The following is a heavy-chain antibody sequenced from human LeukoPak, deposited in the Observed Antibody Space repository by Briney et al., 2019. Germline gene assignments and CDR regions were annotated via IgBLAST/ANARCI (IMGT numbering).Heavy chain of an antibody. J-gene: IGHJ3*02. V-gene: IGHV4-59*01. CDR2: IYYSGST. D-gene: IGHD3-16*01. CDR3: ARPRGGYDAFDI. Sequence: SETLSLTCTVSGGSISSYYWSWLRQPPGKGLEWIGYIYYSGSTNYNPSLKSRVTISVDTSKNQFSLKLSSVTAADTAVYYCARPRGGYDAFDIWGQGTMVSVSS. CDR1: GGSISSYY.